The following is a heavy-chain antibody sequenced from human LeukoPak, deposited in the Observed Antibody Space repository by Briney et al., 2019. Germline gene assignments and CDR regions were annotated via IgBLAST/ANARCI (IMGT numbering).Heavy chain of an antibody. D-gene: IGHD3-22*01. J-gene: IGHJ4*02. Sequence: SETLSLTCTVPGGSVSSSTYYWGWIRQPPGRGLEWIGTISYSRSTYYNPSLKSRVTISVDTSKNQFSLKLSSVTAADTAVYYCARLLRATMIDYWGQGTLVTVSS. CDR2: ISYSRST. CDR3: ARLLRATMIDY. V-gene: IGHV4-39*01. CDR1: GGSVSSSTYY.